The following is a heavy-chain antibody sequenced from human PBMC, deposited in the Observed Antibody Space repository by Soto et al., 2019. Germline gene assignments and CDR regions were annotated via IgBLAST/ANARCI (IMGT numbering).Heavy chain of an antibody. D-gene: IGHD2-2*01. CDR2: THYSRSV. Sequence: QVQLQESGPGLVKPSETLSLTCTVSGDSVSSGVNYWSWIRQPPGEGLEWIAYTHYSRSVNFNPSLMRRVTVSLDTSKNQDSLRLTSVTAADTAFYYCVRGGGYCGSTSCHPYFFDYWGQRPLVTVSA. CDR1: GDSVSSGVNY. CDR3: VRGGGYCGSTSCHPYFFDY. V-gene: IGHV4-61*08. J-gene: IGHJ4*02.